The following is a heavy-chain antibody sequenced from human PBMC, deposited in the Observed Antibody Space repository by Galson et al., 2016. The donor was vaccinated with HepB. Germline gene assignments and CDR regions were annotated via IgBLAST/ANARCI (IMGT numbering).Heavy chain of an antibody. J-gene: IGHJ4*02. CDR1: GFTFSTYW. CDR2: IVSDGSTS. V-gene: IGHV3-74*01. D-gene: IGHD3-10*01. Sequence: SLRLSCAASGFTFSTYWMNWVRQAPGKRLEWVSRIVSDGSTSTYADSVKGRFTSSRDNAKNTLYLQMNSLRAEDTAVYYCARGDGTGYQQSPDLWGQGTLVTVSS. CDR3: ARGDGTGYQQSPDL.